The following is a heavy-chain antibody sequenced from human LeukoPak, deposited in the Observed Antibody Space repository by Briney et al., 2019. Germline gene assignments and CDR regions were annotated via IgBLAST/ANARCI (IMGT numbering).Heavy chain of an antibody. CDR2: ITTSDGNT. V-gene: IGHV3-23*01. CDR1: GSTFSSYT. Sequence: GGSLRLSCAASGSTFSSYTMSWVRRAPGKGLEWVSTITTSDGNTYYADSVKGRFTVSRDKSKNTLFLQMNSLRAEDTAVYYCAKDGGLWVSAHWGDSWGRGTLVTVSS. J-gene: IGHJ4*02. CDR3: AKDGGLWVSAHWGDS. D-gene: IGHD7-27*01.